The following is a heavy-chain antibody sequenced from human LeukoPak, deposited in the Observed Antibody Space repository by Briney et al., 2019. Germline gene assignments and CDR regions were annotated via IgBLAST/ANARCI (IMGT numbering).Heavy chain of an antibody. CDR1: GYTFTGYG. Sequence: ASVKVSCKASGYTFTGYGIIWVRQAPGQGLEWLGWISAYKGSTKYPQMFQGRVTVTTDTSTSTAYMELRNLRSDDTAVYYCARADSGGYYVAYWYWGQGTLVTVSS. J-gene: IGHJ4*02. D-gene: IGHD3-22*01. CDR2: ISAYKGST. V-gene: IGHV1-18*01. CDR3: ARADSGGYYVAYWY.